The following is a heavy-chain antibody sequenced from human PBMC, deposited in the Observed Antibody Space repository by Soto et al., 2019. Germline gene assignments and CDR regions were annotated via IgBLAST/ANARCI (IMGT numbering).Heavy chain of an antibody. D-gene: IGHD3-22*01. Sequence: QITLKESGPTLVKPTQTLTLTCTFSGFSLSTSGVGVGWIRQPPGKALEWLALIYWDDDKRYSPSLKSRLTITKGSSKSRVVRTMTNMDPVDTATYYCGHTSLSSGYNSVWYWGQGTLVTVSS. CDR1: GFSLSTSGVG. J-gene: IGHJ4*02. CDR3: GHTSLSSGYNSVWY. CDR2: IYWDDDK. V-gene: IGHV2-5*02.